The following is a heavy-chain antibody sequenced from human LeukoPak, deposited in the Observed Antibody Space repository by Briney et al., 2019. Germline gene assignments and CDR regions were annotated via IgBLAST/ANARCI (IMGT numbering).Heavy chain of an antibody. V-gene: IGHV1-8*01. CDR3: ARVPGSSSSIDY. CDR1: GYTFTSYD. D-gene: IGHD6-6*01. J-gene: IGHJ4*02. CDR2: MNPNSGNT. Sequence: VASVKASCKASGYTFTSYDINWVRQATGQGLEWMGWMNPNSGNTGYAQKFQGRVTMTRNTSISTAYMELSSLRSEDTAVYYCARVPGSSSSIDYWGQGTLVTVSS.